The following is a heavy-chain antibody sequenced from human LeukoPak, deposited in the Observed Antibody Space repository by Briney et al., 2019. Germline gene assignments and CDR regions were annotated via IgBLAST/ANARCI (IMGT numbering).Heavy chain of an antibody. Sequence: PGGSLRLSCAASGFTFSNYDMHWVRQVPGKGLEWVSSIGTAGKTNYRGSVKGRFTISRANARHSLYLQMNSLTTGDTAVYYCARGTPWYYYMDVWGKGTTVTVSS. V-gene: IGHV3-13*01. CDR1: GFTFSNYD. J-gene: IGHJ6*03. CDR2: IGTAGKT. CDR3: ARGTPWYYYMDV.